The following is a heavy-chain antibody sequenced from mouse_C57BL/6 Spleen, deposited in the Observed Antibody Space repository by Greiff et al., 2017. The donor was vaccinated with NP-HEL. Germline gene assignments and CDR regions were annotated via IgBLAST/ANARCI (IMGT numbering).Heavy chain of an antibody. Sequence: QVQLQQPGAELVRPGSSVKLSCKASGYTFTSYWMDWVKQRPGQGLEWIGNIYPSDSETHYNQKFKDKATLTVDKSSSTAYMQLSSLTSEDSAVYYCARTTVPRDYWGQGTTLTVSS. J-gene: IGHJ2*01. D-gene: IGHD1-1*01. V-gene: IGHV1-61*01. CDR1: GYTFTSYW. CDR2: IYPSDSET. CDR3: ARTTVPRDY.